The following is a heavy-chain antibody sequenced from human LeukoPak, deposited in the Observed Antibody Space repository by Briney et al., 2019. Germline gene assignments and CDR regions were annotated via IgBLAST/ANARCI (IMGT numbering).Heavy chain of an antibody. V-gene: IGHV3-11*04. Sequence: GGSLSLSCAASGFTFSDHHMDWVRQAPGKGLEWISYISSSGDTIYYADSVKGRVTISRDNAKNSLYLHMKSLRAEDTAVYYCARAIIRGQGTLVTVSS. CDR3: ARAII. D-gene: IGHD5-12*01. CDR1: GFTFSDHH. CDR2: ISSSGDTI. J-gene: IGHJ4*02.